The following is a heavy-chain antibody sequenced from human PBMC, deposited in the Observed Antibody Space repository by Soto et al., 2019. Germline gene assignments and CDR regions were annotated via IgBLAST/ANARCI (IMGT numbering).Heavy chain of an antibody. V-gene: IGHV1-69*01. CDR2: FIPRFGTT. CDR1: GDSFSKYT. Sequence: QVQLVQSGAEVKKPGSSVRVSCKTSGDSFSKYTVNWVRHAPRQGLEWMGGFIPRFGTTNFAPTLQGRATITADQSMNTVDIELSSLRSEDTALSYSARGQALYNRGRSQRDCWGQVTLVSVST. J-gene: IGHJ4*01. CDR3: ARGQALYNRGRSQRDC. D-gene: IGHD1-1*01.